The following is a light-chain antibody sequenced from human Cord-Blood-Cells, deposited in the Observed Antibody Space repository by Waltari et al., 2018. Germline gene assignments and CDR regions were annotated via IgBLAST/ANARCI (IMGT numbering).Light chain of an antibody. CDR2: EGS. V-gene: IGLV2-23*01. Sequence: QSALTQPASVSGSPGQSITISRTGTSSDVGSYNLVPWYQQHPGKAPKLMIYEGSKRPSGVSNRFSSSKSGNTASLTISGLQAEDEADYYCCSYAGSSTLVVFGGGTKLTVL. CDR1: SSDVGSYNL. J-gene: IGLJ2*01. CDR3: CSYAGSSTLVV.